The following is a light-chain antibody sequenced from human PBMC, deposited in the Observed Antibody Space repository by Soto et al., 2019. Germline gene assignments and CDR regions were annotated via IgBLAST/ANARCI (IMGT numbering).Light chain of an antibody. V-gene: IGLV2-14*01. CDR3: SSYTRSSTYV. J-gene: IGLJ1*01. CDR2: DVS. CDR1: SSDVGGYNY. Sequence: QSVLSQPPPLSESPGQSTTISCTGTSSDVGGYNYVSWYRQHPGRAPKLMIYDVSNRPSGVSNRFSGSKSGNTASLTISGLQAEDEADYYCSSYTRSSTYVFGTGTKVTVL.